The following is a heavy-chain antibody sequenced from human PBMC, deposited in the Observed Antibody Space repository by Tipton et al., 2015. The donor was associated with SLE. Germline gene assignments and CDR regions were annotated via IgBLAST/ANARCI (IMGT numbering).Heavy chain of an antibody. CDR1: GFTFSDYH. CDR2: ISDSGSTI. V-gene: IGHV3-11*04. D-gene: IGHD3-3*01. Sequence: SLRLSCAASGFTFSDYHMSWIRQAPGKGLEWVAYISDSGSTIYYADSVKGRFTISRGNAENSLFLQMNSLRAEDSSVYYCARAGDFWSGYPRGYFDFWGQGTLVTVSS. J-gene: IGHJ4*02. CDR3: ARAGDFWSGYPRGYFDF.